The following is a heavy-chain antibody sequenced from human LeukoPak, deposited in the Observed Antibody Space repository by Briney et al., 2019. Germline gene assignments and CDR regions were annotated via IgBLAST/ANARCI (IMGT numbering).Heavy chain of an antibody. CDR3: AKAGGTKGTYYFDY. Sequence: PGGSLRLSCAASGFTFSTSGMHWVRQAPGKGLEWAAFIQYDGTDKFYADSVKGRFTISRDNSKNTLYLQMNSLRAEDAAVYYCAKAGGTKGTYYFDYWGQGTLVTVSS. V-gene: IGHV3-30*02. CDR2: IQYDGTDK. CDR1: GFTFSTSG. D-gene: IGHD1-7*01. J-gene: IGHJ4*02.